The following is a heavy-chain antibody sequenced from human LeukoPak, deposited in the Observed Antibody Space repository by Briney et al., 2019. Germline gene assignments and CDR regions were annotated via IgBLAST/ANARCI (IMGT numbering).Heavy chain of an antibody. CDR1: GFTFSRYE. V-gene: IGHV3-48*03. Sequence: PGGSLRLSCAASGFTFSRYEMNWVRQAPGKGLEWVSYISSGGSIIYYADSVKGRFTISRDNAKNSLYLQMNSLRAEDTAVYYCARDIGDDAFDIWGQGTMVTVSS. CDR3: ARDIGDDAFDI. D-gene: IGHD2-15*01. J-gene: IGHJ3*02. CDR2: ISSGGSII.